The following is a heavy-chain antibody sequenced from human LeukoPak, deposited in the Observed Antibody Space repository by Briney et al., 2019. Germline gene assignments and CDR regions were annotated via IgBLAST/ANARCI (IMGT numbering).Heavy chain of an antibody. J-gene: IGHJ4*02. CDR3: ARRLGYDSGDY. V-gene: IGHV3-64*01. D-gene: IGHD3-10*01. CDR2: ISSNGGST. CDR1: GFTFSSYA. Sequence: PGGSLRLSCAAAGFTFSSYAMHWVRQAPGKGLEYVSAISSNGGSTYYANSVKGRFTISRVNSKNTVYLQMNSLRADDTAVYYCARRLGYDSGDYWGQGTLVTVSS.